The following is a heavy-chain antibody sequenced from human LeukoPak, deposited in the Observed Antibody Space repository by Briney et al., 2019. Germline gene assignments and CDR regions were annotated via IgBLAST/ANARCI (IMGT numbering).Heavy chain of an antibody. CDR3: ARGPGPIAGAKNPFDI. V-gene: IGHV3-30*15. J-gene: IGHJ3*02. CDR1: GFTFSAYA. Sequence: PGGSLRLSCAASGFTFSAYAMHWVRQAPGKGLEWVAVISYDGGNKYYADSVKGRFTISGDKSKDTLYLQMSSLRPEDTAVYYCARGPGPIAGAKNPFDIWGQGTMVTVSS. D-gene: IGHD1-26*01. CDR2: ISYDGGNK.